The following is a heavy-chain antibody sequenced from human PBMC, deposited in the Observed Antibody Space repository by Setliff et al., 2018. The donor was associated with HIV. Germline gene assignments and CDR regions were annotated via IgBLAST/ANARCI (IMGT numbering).Heavy chain of an antibody. CDR2: ISAYTRNT. V-gene: IGHV1-18*01. Sequence: GASVKVSCKASGYTFTNFGITWVRQAPGQGLEWMGWISAYTRNTNYAQKFQGRVTMTRDTSTSTVYMELSSLRSEDTAVYYCARGGPVLLWFGELYNYYYYMDVWGKGTTVTVSS. J-gene: IGHJ6*03. CDR3: ARGGPVLLWFGELYNYYYYMDV. CDR1: GYTFTNFG. D-gene: IGHD3-10*01.